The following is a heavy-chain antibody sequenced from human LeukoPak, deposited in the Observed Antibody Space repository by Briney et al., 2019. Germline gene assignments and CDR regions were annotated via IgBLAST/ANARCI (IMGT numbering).Heavy chain of an antibody. J-gene: IGHJ4*02. V-gene: IGHV3-43D*03. CDR3: AKDLGDVGVRGATSDY. CDR1: GFTFDDYA. Sequence: GGSLRLSCAASGFTFDDYAMHWVRQAPGKGLEWVSLISWDGGSTYYADSVKGRFTISRDNSKNSLYLQMNSLRAEDTALYYCAKDLGDVGVRGATSDYWGQGTLVTVSS. D-gene: IGHD3-10*01. CDR2: ISWDGGST.